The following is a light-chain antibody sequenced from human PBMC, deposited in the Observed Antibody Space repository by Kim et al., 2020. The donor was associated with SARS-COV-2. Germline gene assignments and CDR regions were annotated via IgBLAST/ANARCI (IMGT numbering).Light chain of an antibody. Sequence: EIVMTQSPATLSVSPGERVTLSCRASQSIDTNLAWYQQKPGQAPRLLIYGASTRATDIPARFSGSGSGTDFTLTISSLEPEDFAVYYCQHRSNWPPITFGQGTRLEIK. J-gene: IGKJ5*01. CDR3: QHRSNWPPIT. V-gene: IGKV3-15*01. CDR2: GAS. CDR1: QSIDTN.